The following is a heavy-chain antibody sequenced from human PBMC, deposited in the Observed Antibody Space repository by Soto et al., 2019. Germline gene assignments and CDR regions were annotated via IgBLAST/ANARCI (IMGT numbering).Heavy chain of an antibody. CDR1: GFTFSSYG. Sequence: PGGSLRLSCAASGFTFSSYGMHWVRQAPGKGLEWVAVISYDGSNKYYADSVKGRFTISRDNSKNTLYLQMNSLRAEDTAVYYCAKGYDILTGPEEVGFEIWGQGTMVTVSS. V-gene: IGHV3-30*18. J-gene: IGHJ3*02. CDR3: AKGYDILTGPEEVGFEI. D-gene: IGHD3-9*01. CDR2: ISYDGSNK.